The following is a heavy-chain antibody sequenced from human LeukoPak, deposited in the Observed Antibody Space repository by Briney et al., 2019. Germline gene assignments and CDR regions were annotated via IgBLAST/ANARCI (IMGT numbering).Heavy chain of an antibody. J-gene: IGHJ5*02. D-gene: IGHD3-16*02. V-gene: IGHV1-18*01. Sequence: ASVKVSCKASGYTFTSYGISWVRQAPGQGLEWMGWISAYNGNTNYAQKLQGRVTMTTDTSTSTAYMELRSLRSDDTAVYYCAREARYDYVWGSYRSSTPNWFDPWGQGTLVTVSS. CDR3: AREARYDYVWGSYRSSTPNWFDP. CDR1: GYTFTSYG. CDR2: ISAYNGNT.